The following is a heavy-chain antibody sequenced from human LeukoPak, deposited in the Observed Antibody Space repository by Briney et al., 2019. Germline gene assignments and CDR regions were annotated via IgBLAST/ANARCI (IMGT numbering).Heavy chain of an antibody. J-gene: IGHJ5*02. CDR2: ISGSGGST. V-gene: IGHV3-23*01. D-gene: IGHD3-3*01. CDR3: AKDLGTGHRSYYDFWSGSLRWFDP. Sequence: GGSLRLSCAASGFTFSSYAMSWVRQAPGKGLGWVSAISGSGGSTYYADSVKGRFTISRDNSKNTLYLQMNSLRAEDTAVYYCAKDLGTGHRSYYDFWSGSLRWFDPWGQGTLVTVSS. CDR1: GFTFSSYA.